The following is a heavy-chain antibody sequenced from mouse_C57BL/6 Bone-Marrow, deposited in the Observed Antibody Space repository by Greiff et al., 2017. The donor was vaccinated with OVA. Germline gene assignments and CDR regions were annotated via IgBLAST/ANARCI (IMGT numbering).Heavy chain of an antibody. V-gene: IGHV1-55*01. Sequence: QVQLQQSGAELVKPGASVKMSCKASGYTFTSYWITWVKQRPGQGLEWIGDIYPGSGSTNYNEKFKSKATLTVDTSSSTAYMQLSSLTSEDSAVYYCASNYEGYWYFDVWGTGATVTVSS. CDR2: IYPGSGST. J-gene: IGHJ1*03. CDR3: ASNYEGYWYFDV. D-gene: IGHD2-1*01. CDR1: GYTFTSYW.